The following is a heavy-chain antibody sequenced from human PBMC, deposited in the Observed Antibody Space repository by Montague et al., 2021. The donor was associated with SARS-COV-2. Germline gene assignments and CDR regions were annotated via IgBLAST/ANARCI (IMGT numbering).Heavy chain of an antibody. J-gene: IGHJ4*02. Sequence: SETLSLTCTVSGGSISSYYWSWIRQPPGKGLVWIGYIYYSGSTNXXPSLKSRVTILVDMSKNQFSLKLSSVTAADTAVYYCARGMGGSYLYYFDYWGQGTLVTVSS. CDR1: GGSISSYY. D-gene: IGHD1-26*01. CDR2: IYYSGST. V-gene: IGHV4-59*01. CDR3: ARGMGGSYLYYFDY.